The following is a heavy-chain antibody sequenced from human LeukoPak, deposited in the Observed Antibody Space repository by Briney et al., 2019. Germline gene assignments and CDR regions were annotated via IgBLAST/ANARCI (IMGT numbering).Heavy chain of an antibody. J-gene: IGHJ5*02. CDR1: GFIVSSNN. D-gene: IGHD2-2*01. CDR3: ARVVPAATTWFDP. CDR2: IYSGGYT. V-gene: IGHV3-66*01. Sequence: GGSLRLSCAVSGFIVSSNNMTWVRQAPGKGLEWVSIIYSGGYTYSADSVKGRFTISRDSFKNTLYLQMNSLRPEDTAVYYCARVVPAATTWFDPWGQGTLVTVSS.